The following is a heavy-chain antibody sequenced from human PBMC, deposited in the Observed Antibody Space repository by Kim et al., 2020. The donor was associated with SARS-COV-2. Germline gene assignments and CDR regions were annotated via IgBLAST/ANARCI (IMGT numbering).Heavy chain of an antibody. Sequence: AQKFQGRVTMTRDTSTSTVYMELSSLRSEDTAVYYCARDWGTTVSGMDVWGQGTTVTVSS. V-gene: IGHV1-46*01. J-gene: IGHJ6*02. CDR3: ARDWGTTVSGMDV. D-gene: IGHD4-4*01.